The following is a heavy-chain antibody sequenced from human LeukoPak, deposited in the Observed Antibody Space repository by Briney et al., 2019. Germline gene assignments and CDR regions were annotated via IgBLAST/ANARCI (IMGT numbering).Heavy chain of an antibody. CDR2: INHSGST. CDR3: ARLGSVATFPYYYYYGMDV. V-gene: IGHV4-34*01. Sequence: SETLSLTCAVYGGSFSGYYWSWIRPPPGKGLEWIGEINHSGSTNYNPSLKSRVTISVDTSKNQFSLKLSSVTAADTAVYYCARLGSVATFPYYYYYGMDVWGQGTTVTVSS. J-gene: IGHJ6*02. D-gene: IGHD5-12*01. CDR1: GGSFSGYY.